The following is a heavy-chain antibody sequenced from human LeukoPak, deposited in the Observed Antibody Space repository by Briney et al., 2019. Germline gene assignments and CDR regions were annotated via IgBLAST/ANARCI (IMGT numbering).Heavy chain of an antibody. CDR2: ISSSSSTI. J-gene: IGHJ6*03. D-gene: IGHD2-2*01. V-gene: IGHV3-48*04. CDR1: GFTFSSYS. CDR3: ARQYPTRNYYYYYMDV. Sequence: LPGGFLRLSCAASGFTFSSYSMNWVRQAPGKGLEWVSYISSSSSTIYYADSVKGRFTISRDNAKNSLYLQMNSLRAEDTAVYYCARQYPTRNYYYYYMDVWGKGTTVTVSS.